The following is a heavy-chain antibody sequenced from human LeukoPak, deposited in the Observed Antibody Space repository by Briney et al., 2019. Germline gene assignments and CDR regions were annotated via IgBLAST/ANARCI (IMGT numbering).Heavy chain of an antibody. V-gene: IGHV3-23*01. CDR2: ISGSGGST. J-gene: IGHJ4*02. CDR1: GFTFSSYA. Sequence: PGGSLRPSCAPCGFTFSSYAMSWVRQAPGKGLEWVAAISGSGGSTYYADSVKGWFTISRDNSKNTLYLQMNSLRAEDTAVYYCAKAAPYYYDDWGQGSLVTVYS. CDR3: AKAAPYYYDD.